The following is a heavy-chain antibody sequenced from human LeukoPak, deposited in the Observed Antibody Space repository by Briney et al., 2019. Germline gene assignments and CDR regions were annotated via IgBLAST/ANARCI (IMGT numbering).Heavy chain of an antibody. CDR3: ARFRGSYLFDY. D-gene: IGHD1-26*01. CDR1: GGSISSYY. Sequence: SETLSLTCTVSGGSISSYYWSWIRQPPGKGLEWIGYIYYSGSTNYNPSLKSRVTISVDTSKNQFSLKLSSVTAADTAVYYCARFRGSYLFDYWGQGTLVTVSS. CDR2: IYYSGST. J-gene: IGHJ4*02. V-gene: IGHV4-59*01.